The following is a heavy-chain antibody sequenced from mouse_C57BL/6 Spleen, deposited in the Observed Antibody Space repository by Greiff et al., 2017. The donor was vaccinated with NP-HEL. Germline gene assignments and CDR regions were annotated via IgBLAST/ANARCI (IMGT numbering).Heavy chain of an antibody. V-gene: IGHV1-64*01. CDR3: ASPITRGYFDY. D-gene: IGHD1-1*01. Sequence: PGQGLEWIGMIHPNSGSTNYNEKFKSKATLTVDKSSSTAYMQLSSLTSEDSAVYYCASPITRGYFDYWGQGTTLTVSS. CDR2: IHPNSGST. J-gene: IGHJ2*01.